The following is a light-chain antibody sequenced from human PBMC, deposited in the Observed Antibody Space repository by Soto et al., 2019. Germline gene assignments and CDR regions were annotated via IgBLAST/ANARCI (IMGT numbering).Light chain of an antibody. J-gene: IGKJ2*01. Sequence: EIVLTQSPGTLSLSPGERATLSCRASQSVSSSYLAWYQQKPGQAPRLLIYGASSRATGIPDRFSGSGSGQDFTINISRLEPEDLAVYYCQQYGSSPYTFGQGTKLEIK. CDR2: GAS. CDR1: QSVSSSY. CDR3: QQYGSSPYT. V-gene: IGKV3-20*01.